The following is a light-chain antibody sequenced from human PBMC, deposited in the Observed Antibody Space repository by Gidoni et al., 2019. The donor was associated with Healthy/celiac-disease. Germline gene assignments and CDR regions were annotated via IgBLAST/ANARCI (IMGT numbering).Light chain of an antibody. CDR3: QQRGT. Sequence: EIVLTQSPGTLSLSPGERATLSCRASQSVSSSYFAWYQQKPGQAPRLLIYGASSRAPGIPDRFSGSGSGTDFTLTISRLEPEDFAVYYCQQRGTFGQGTKVEIK. CDR1: QSVSSSY. V-gene: IGKV3-20*01. J-gene: IGKJ1*01. CDR2: GAS.